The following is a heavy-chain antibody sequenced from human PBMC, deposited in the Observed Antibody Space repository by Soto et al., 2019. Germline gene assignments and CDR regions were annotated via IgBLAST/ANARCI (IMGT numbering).Heavy chain of an antibody. J-gene: IGHJ6*02. V-gene: IGHV1-2*04. CDR2: INPNSGGT. Sequence: VKVSCKASGYTFTGYYMHWVRQAPGQGLEWMGWINPNSGGTNYAQKFQGWVTMTRDTSISTAYMELSRLRSDDTAVYYCARGGSGSYRYYYYGMDVWGQGTTVTVSS. CDR1: GYTFTGYY. D-gene: IGHD3-10*01. CDR3: ARGGSGSYRYYYYGMDV.